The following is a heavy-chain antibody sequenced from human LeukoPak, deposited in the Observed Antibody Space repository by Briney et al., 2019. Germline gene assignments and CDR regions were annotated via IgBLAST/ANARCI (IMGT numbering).Heavy chain of an antibody. CDR1: GFTFSSYA. J-gene: IGHJ4*02. V-gene: IGHV3-21*01. CDR2: ISTST. D-gene: IGHD6-13*01. CDR3: ARDLQGSAAAVSNY. Sequence: GGSLRLSCAASGFTFSSYAVTWVRQAPGKGLEWVSAISTSTYYADSVKGRFTISRDNAKNSLYLQMDSLRAEDTAVYYCARDLQGSAAAVSNYWGQGTLVTVSS.